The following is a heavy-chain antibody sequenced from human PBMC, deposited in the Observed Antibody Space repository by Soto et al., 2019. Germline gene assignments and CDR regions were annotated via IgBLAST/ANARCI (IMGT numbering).Heavy chain of an antibody. V-gene: IGHV1-18*04. Sequence: ASVKVSCKASGYTFTKYDISWVRQAPGQGLEWLGLISPNSGRPSYAQKFEGRVTMTTDTSTTTAYLELRSLRSDGTAVYYCVRQYYDFWTDYPDFDYWGQGTLVTVSS. CDR1: GYTFTKYD. CDR2: ISPNSGRP. CDR3: VRQYYDFWTDYPDFDY. J-gene: IGHJ4*02. D-gene: IGHD3-3*01.